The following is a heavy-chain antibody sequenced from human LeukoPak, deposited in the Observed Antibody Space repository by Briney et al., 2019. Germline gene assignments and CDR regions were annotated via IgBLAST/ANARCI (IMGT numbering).Heavy chain of an antibody. V-gene: IGHV3-23*01. CDR2: IGGIGAST. J-gene: IGHJ4*02. CDR3: AGPVVTPGLFGY. CDR1: GFTFSSHA. Sequence: GGSLRLSCAASGFTFSSHAMNWVRQAPGKGLEWVSSIGGIGASTYYADSVKGRFTISRDNSKNTLYLQMNSLRAEDTAVYYCAGPVVTPGLFGYWGQGTLVTVSS. D-gene: IGHD4-23*01.